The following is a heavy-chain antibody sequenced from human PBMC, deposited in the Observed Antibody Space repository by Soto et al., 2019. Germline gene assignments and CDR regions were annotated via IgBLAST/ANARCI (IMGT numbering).Heavy chain of an antibody. J-gene: IGHJ6*02. Sequence: GGSLRLSCAASGFTFSSYWMSWVRQAPGKGLEWVANIKQDGSEKYYVDSVKGRFTISRDNAKNSLYLQMNSLRAEDTAVYDCARGYCSSTSCYNREAYYYYGMDVWGQGTTVTVSS. CDR2: IKQDGSEK. CDR1: GFTFSSYW. CDR3: ARGYCSSTSCYNREAYYYYGMDV. V-gene: IGHV3-7*01. D-gene: IGHD2-2*02.